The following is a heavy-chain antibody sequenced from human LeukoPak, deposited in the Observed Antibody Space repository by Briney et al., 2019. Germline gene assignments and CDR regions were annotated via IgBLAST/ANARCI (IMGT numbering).Heavy chain of an antibody. D-gene: IGHD3-22*01. CDR3: ARDFLIGAPDYLDH. CDR1: GFTSTSYP. J-gene: IGHJ4*02. Sequence: GGSLRLSCVVSGFTSTSYPFHWVRQAPGKGLEWGAVMGYDGVEKYYADSARGRFTISRDDSKSTLYLQMNSLRGEDTAVYYCARDFLIGAPDYLDHWGKGTLVSVSS. CDR2: MGYDGVEK. V-gene: IGHV3-30-3*01.